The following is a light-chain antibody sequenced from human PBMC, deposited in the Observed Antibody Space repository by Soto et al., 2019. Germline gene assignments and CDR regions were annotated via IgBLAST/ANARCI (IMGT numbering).Light chain of an antibody. V-gene: IGKV3-20*01. CDR2: GAS. CDR3: QQCVSSPLT. Sequence: EIVLTQSPGTLSLSPGERATLSCRASQSVTQNFLAWYQQRPGQSPRLLIYGASNRAAGIPDRFSGSGSGTDFSLTISRLEPEDFAVYYCQQCVSSPLTFGGGTKVEIK. J-gene: IGKJ4*01. CDR1: QSVTQNF.